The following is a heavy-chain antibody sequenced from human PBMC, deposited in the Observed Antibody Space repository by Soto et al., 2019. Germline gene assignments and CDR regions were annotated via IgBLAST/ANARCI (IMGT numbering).Heavy chain of an antibody. CDR3: ASFWYDSSGGFDY. D-gene: IGHD3-22*01. CDR1: GCTFSSYA. V-gene: IGHV1-69*13. J-gene: IGHJ4*02. CDR2: IVPIFGTA. Sequence: GASVKVSCKASGCTFSSYAISWVRQAPGQGLEWMGGIVPIFGTANYAQKFQGRVTITADESTSTAYMELSSLRSEDTAVYYCASFWYDSSGGFDYWGQGTLVTVSS.